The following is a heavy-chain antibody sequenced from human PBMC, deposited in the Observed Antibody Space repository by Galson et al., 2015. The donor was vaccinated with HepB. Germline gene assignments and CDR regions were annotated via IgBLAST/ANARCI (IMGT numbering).Heavy chain of an antibody. V-gene: IGHV3-30*18. D-gene: IGHD2-21*01. CDR1: GFTFSNYG. CDR2: ISYDGSNK. Sequence: SLRLSCAASGFTFSNYGMHWVRQAPGKGLEWVAVISYDGSNKYYTDSVKGRSTISRDNSKNTLYLQMNSLRAEDTAVYYCAKAFKGPVADCGGDCHNDYWGQGALVTVSS. CDR3: AKAFKGPVADCGGDCHNDY. J-gene: IGHJ4*02.